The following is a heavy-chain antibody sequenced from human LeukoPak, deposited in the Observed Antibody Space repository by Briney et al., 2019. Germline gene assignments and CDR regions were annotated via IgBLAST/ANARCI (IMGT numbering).Heavy chain of an antibody. V-gene: IGHV4-4*07. CDR3: ARDASRVLRFLEWTNWFDP. D-gene: IGHD3-3*01. CDR2: IYTSGST. J-gene: IGHJ5*02. CDR1: GGSISSYY. Sequence: SETLSLTCTVSGGSISSYYWSWIRQPAGKGLEWIGRIYTSGSTNYNPSLKSRVTMSVDTSKNQFSLKLSSVTAADTAVCYCARDASRVLRFLEWTNWFDPWGQGTLVTVSS.